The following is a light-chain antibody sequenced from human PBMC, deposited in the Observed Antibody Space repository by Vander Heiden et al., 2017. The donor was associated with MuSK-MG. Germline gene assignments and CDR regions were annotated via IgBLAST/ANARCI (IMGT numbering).Light chain of an antibody. CDR2: GVS. CDR3: QQHGSSPPFP. V-gene: IGKV3-20*01. CDR1: QSVGVNY. J-gene: IGKJ2*01. Sequence: EIAFTHSPGTLSLSPGDGATLSCRTSQSVGVNYLGWYQQKPGQAPRLLIYGVSTRATGIPDRFSGSGCGTDFSLTIGRREPEDFAVYYCQQHGSSPPFPFGQGTKVENK.